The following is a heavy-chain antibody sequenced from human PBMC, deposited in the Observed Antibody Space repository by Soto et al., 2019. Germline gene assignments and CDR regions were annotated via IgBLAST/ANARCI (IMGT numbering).Heavy chain of an antibody. CDR3: ASLDTARIQIAGY. J-gene: IGHJ4*02. D-gene: IGHD5-18*01. Sequence: GGSLRLSCAASGFTFGASALQWVRQASGKGLEWLGRIGSRGESYATTYDVSVKGRFTISRDYSKKTAYLQMNSLTVEDTAIYYCASLDTARIQIAGYWGQGIQVTVSS. CDR1: GFTFGASA. CDR2: IGSRGESYAT. V-gene: IGHV3-73*01.